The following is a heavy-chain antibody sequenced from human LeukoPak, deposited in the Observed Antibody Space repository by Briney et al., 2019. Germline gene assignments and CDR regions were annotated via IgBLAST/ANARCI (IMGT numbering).Heavy chain of an antibody. CDR2: ISSSSSYI. Sequence: GGSLRLSCAAAGFTFSSYSMNWVRQAPGKGLGWVSPISSSSSYIYYADSVKGRFTISRDNAKNSLYLQMNSLRAADTALYYCARNRICVVAGGGVYYYYLNVWGKGPSVTVSS. D-gene: IGHD6-19*01. V-gene: IGHV3-21*01. J-gene: IGHJ6*03. CDR3: ARNRICVVAGGGVYYYYLNV. CDR1: GFTFSSYS.